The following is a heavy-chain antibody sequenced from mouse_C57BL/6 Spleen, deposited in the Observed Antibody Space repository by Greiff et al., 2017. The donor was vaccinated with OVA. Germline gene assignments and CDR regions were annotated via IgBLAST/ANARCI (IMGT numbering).Heavy chain of an antibody. J-gene: IGHJ1*03. Sequence: QVQLQQPGAELVRPGSSVKLSCKASGYTFTSYWMDWVKQRPGQGLEWIGNIYPSDSETHYNQQFKDKATLTVDKSSSTAYMQLSSLTSEDSAVYYCARGGMSWYFDVWGTGTTVTVSS. CDR3: ARGGMSWYFDV. V-gene: IGHV1-61*01. CDR1: GYTFTSYW. CDR2: IYPSDSET.